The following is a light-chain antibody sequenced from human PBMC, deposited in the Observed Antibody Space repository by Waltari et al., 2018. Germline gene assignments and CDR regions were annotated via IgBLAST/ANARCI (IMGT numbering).Light chain of an antibody. CDR1: TSVGKS. V-gene: IGKV3-20*01. Sequence: EIVLTQSPGTLSLSPGARATLSCRASTSVGKSLAWYQHKPGQAPRLLIYDASIRATGIPDRFSGSGSGTDFSLTISRLEPEDFSVYYCQHYVTLPATFGQGTKVEV. J-gene: IGKJ1*01. CDR2: DAS. CDR3: QHYVTLPAT.